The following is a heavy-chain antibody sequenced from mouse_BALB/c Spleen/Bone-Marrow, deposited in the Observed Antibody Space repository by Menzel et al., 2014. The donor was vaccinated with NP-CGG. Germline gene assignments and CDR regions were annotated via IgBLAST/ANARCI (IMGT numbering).Heavy chain of an antibody. CDR2: MDPANGNT. J-gene: IGHJ3*01. D-gene: IGHD1-1*01. CDR1: GFNIKDTY. Sequence: VHVKQSGAELVKPGASVKLSCTASGFNIKDTYMHWVKQRPEQGLEWIGRMDPANGNTKYDPKFQGKATITADTSSNTAYLQLSSLTSEDTAVYYCASYYYGSSAFAYWGQGTLVTVSA. V-gene: IGHV14-3*02. CDR3: ASYYYGSSAFAY.